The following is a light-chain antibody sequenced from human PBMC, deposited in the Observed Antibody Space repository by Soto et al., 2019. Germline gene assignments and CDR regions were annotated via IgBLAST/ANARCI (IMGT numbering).Light chain of an antibody. V-gene: IGLV1-40*01. CDR2: GNM. CDR1: SSNIGADYD. J-gene: IGLJ1*01. CDR3: QSYDSSLSGYV. Sequence: QSVLTQPPSVSGAPGQRVTISCTGSSSNIGADYDVQWYQQLPGTAPKVLIYGNMNRPSGVPDRFSGSKSGTSASLAIAGLQAEDEADYYCQSYDSSLSGYVFGTGTKLNVL.